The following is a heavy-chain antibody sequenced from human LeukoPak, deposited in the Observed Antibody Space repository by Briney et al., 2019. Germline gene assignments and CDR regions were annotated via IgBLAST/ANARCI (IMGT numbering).Heavy chain of an antibody. CDR1: GGSISSYY. J-gene: IGHJ5*02. CDR2: IYYSGST. D-gene: IGHD3-3*01. Sequence: SETLSLTCTVSGGSISSYYWSWIRQPPGKGLEWIGYIYYSGSTNYNPSLKSRVTISVDTSKNQFSLKLSSVTAADTAVYYCARDEGSYDFWSGYYNWFDPWGQGTLVTVSS. V-gene: IGHV4-59*01. CDR3: ARDEGSYDFWSGYYNWFDP.